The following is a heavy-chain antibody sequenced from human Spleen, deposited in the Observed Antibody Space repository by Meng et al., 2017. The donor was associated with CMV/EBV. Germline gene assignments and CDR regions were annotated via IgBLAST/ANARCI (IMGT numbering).Heavy chain of an antibody. V-gene: IGHV2-5*02. CDR1: GFSLSTSGVG. D-gene: IGHD6-6*01. CDR2: IYWDDDK. Sequence: QITLNESGPTSXXXXXTXTLXXTFSGFSLSTSGVGVGWIRQPPGKALEWLALIYWDDDKRYSPSLKSRLTITKDTSKSQVVLTMTNMDPVDTATYYCAHLGGSSSVFDYWGQGTLVTVSS. CDR3: AHLGGSSSVFDY. J-gene: IGHJ4*02.